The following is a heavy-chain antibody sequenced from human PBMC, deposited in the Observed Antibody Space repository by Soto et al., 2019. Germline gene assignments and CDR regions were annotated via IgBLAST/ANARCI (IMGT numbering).Heavy chain of an antibody. CDR3: ARHRNRYYSNYYGEFDY. CDR2: IYYSGST. V-gene: IGHV4-39*01. J-gene: IGHJ4*02. CDR1: GGSISSSSYY. Sequence: QLQLQESGPGLVKPSETLSLTCTVSGGSISSSSYYWGWIRQPPGKGLEGIGSIYYSGSTYYNPSLKSRVTISVDTAKTQFSLKLSSVTAADTAVYYCARHRNRYYSNYYGEFDYWGQGTLVTVSS. D-gene: IGHD4-4*01.